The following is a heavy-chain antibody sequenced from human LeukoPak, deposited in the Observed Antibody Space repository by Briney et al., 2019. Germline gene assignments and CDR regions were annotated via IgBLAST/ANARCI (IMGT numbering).Heavy chain of an antibody. CDR3: ARVNTYYYDSSGYSAPYNRFDP. J-gene: IGHJ5*02. V-gene: IGHV4-34*01. D-gene: IGHD3-22*01. CDR1: GGSFSGYY. CDR2: INHSGST. Sequence: PSETLSLTCAVYGGSFSGYYWSWIRQPPGKGLEWIGEINHSGSTNYNPSLKSRVTISVDTSKNQFSLKLSSVTAADTAVYYCARVNTYYYDSSGYSAPYNRFDPWGQGTLVTVSS.